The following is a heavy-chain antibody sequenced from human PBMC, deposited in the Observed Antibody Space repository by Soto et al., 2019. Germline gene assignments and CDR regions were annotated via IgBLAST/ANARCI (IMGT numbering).Heavy chain of an antibody. CDR2: VDWDGDQ. Sequence: SGPTLVNPTETLTLTCTFSGFSLSSNGMSVSWIRQPPGQALEWLAVVDWDGDQYYSPSLKTRVSISKDTSKNQVFLRLTNVDPADTAKYFCACNAYYYDSGSPIDNWGQGIPVTVSS. D-gene: IGHD3-10*01. V-gene: IGHV2-70*12. J-gene: IGHJ4*02. CDR1: GFSLSSNGMS. CDR3: ACNAYYYDSGSPIDN.